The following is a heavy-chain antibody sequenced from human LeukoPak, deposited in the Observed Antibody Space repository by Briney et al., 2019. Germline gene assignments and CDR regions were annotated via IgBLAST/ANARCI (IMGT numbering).Heavy chain of an antibody. CDR1: GYTFTSYD. D-gene: IGHD6-13*01. J-gene: IGHJ6*02. V-gene: IGHV1-8*01. CDR2: MNPNSGNT. CDR3: ARSPSRWYYPRYYYCGMDV. Sequence: GASVKVSCKASGYTFTSYDINWVRQATGQGLEWMGWMNPNSGNTGYAQKFQGRVTMTRNTSISTAYMELSSLRSEDTAVYYCARSPSRWYYPRYYYCGMDVWGQGTTVTVSS.